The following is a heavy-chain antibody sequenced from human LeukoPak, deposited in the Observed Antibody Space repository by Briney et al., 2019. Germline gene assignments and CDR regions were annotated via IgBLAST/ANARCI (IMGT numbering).Heavy chain of an antibody. D-gene: IGHD3-22*01. CDR2: ISGSGGST. V-gene: IGHV3-23*01. Sequence: GSLRLSCAASGFTFSSYAMSWVRQAPGKGLEWVSAISGSGGSTYYADSVKGRFTISRDNSKNTLYLQMNSLRAEDTAVYYCANTLAAKDYYDSSRYWGQGTLVTVSS. CDR3: ANTLAAKDYYDSSRY. J-gene: IGHJ4*02. CDR1: GFTFSSYA.